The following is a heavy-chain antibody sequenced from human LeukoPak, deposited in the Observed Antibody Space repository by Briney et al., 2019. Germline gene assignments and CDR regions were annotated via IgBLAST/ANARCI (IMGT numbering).Heavy chain of an antibody. CDR2: INPNSGGT. J-gene: IGHJ6*02. Sequence: ASVTVSCKASGYTLTDYYLHWVRQAPGQGLEWMGWINPNSGGTNYAQKFQGRVTMTRDTSISTAYMELSSLKSDDTAVYLCARRVPMLRGNNGMDVWGQGTTVTV. V-gene: IGHV1-2*02. CDR3: ARRVPMLRGNNGMDV. D-gene: IGHD3-10*01. CDR1: GYTLTDYY.